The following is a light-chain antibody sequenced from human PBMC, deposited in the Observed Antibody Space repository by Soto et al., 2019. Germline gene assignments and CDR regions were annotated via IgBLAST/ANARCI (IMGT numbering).Light chain of an antibody. CDR1: QSISSY. CDR2: KAS. CDR3: QQYNSYST. V-gene: IGKV1-5*03. J-gene: IGKJ1*01. Sequence: DLQMTQSPSSLSASVGDRLTITCRASQSISSYLNWYQQKPGKAPKLLIYKASSLESGVPSRFSGSGSGTEFTLTISSLQPEDFATYYCQQYNSYSTVGQGTKVDIK.